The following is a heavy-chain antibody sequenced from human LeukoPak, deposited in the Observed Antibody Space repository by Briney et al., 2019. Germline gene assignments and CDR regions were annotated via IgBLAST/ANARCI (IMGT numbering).Heavy chain of an antibody. V-gene: IGHV4-39*07. Sequence: SETLSLTCTVSGGSISSSSYYWGWIRQPPGKGLEWIGSIYYSGSTYYNPSLKSRVTISVDTSKNQFSLKLSSVTAADTAVYYCARDTPNYDILTGYAPDWFDPWGQGTLVTVSS. D-gene: IGHD3-9*01. CDR3: ARDTPNYDILTGYAPDWFDP. CDR2: IYYSGST. CDR1: GGSISSSSYY. J-gene: IGHJ5*02.